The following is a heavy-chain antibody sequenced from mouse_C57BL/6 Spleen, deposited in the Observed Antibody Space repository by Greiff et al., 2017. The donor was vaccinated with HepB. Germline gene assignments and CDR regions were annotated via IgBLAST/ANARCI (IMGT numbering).Heavy chain of an antibody. CDR2: ISSGSSTI. D-gene: IGHD2-1*01. CDR3: ARSYGNYGAMDY. Sequence: EVQGVESGGGLVKPGGSLKLSCAASGFTFRDYGMHWVRQAPEKGLEWVAYISSGSSTIYYADTVKGRFTISRDNAKNTLFLQMTSLRSEDTAMYYCARSYGNYGAMDYWGQGTSVTVSS. J-gene: IGHJ4*01. V-gene: IGHV5-17*01. CDR1: GFTFRDYG.